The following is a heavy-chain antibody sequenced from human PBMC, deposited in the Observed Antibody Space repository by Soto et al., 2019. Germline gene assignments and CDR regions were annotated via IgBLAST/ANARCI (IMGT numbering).Heavy chain of an antibody. Sequence: GGSLRLSCEASGFTFSNCAMSWVRQAPGKGLEWVSGISGTGRSTFYVDSVKDRFTISRDNSKNTVYLEMTSLRAEDTAVYCCARVTTFYDILTSSYALNYFDYWGQGTRVTVSS. J-gene: IGHJ4*02. CDR1: GFTFSNCA. D-gene: IGHD3-9*01. CDR3: ARVTTFYDILTSSYALNYFDY. V-gene: IGHV3-23*01. CDR2: ISGTGRST.